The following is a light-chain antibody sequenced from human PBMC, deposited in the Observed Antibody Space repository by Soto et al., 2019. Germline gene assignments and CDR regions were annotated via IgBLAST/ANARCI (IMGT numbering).Light chain of an antibody. CDR3: QQYDSYPIT. J-gene: IGKJ5*01. Sequence: GDSVTITCRASQNISTSLAWYQHKPGKAPTLLMFDVSNLESGVPSRFSGSGSGTDYTLTISSLQPEDFATYYCQQYDSYPITFGQGTRREIK. CDR2: DVS. V-gene: IGKV1-5*01. CDR1: QNISTS.